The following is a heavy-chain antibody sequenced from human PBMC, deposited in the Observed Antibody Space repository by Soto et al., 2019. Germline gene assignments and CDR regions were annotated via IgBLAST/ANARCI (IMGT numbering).Heavy chain of an antibody. CDR2: ISGQIGKT. D-gene: IGHD1-26*01. CDR1: GYSFHNYG. J-gene: IGHJ4*01. CDR3: ARGPPSGSFSLTPRY. Sequence: QVQLVQSGPEVKKPGASVKVSCKASGYSFHNYGIIWVRQAPGQGLEWMGWISGQIGKTNYAQKFLGKVTMTTDTSTSTAYMELSTLPSDDTAIYYCARGPPSGSFSLTPRYWGQGTLVTVAS. V-gene: IGHV1-18*04.